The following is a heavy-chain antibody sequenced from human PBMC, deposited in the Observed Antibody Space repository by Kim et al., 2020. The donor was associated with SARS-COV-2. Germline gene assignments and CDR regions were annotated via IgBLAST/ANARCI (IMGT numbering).Heavy chain of an antibody. J-gene: IGHJ3*02. CDR3: ARVDYDILTGYSWAAFDI. V-gene: IGHV3-13*01. CDR2: IGTAGDT. D-gene: IGHD3-9*01. Sequence: GGSLRLSCAASGFTFSSYDMHWVRQATGKGLEWVSAIGTAGDTYYPGSVKGRFTISRENAKNSLYLQMNSLRAGDTAVYYCARVDYDILTGYSWAAFDIWGQGTMVTVSS. CDR1: GFTFSSYD.